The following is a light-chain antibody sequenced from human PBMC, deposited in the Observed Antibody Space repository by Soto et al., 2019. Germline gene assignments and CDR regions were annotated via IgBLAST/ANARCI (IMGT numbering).Light chain of an antibody. Sequence: EIVLTQSPGTLSLSPGERATLSCRASQSLSSTYLAWYQQKPGQPPRLLIYGASSRATGIPDRFIGSASATDFTLTISRLEPEDFAVYHCQQYGNSPPTFGGGTKVEI. V-gene: IGKV3-20*01. CDR3: QQYGNSPPT. J-gene: IGKJ4*01. CDR2: GAS. CDR1: QSLSSTY.